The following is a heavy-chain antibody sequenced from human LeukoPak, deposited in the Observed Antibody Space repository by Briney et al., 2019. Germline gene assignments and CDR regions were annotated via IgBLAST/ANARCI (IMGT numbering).Heavy chain of an antibody. CDR3: AKLGYYYDSSVSP. D-gene: IGHD3-22*01. Sequence: PGGSLRLSCAASGFTFSSYGMHWVRQAPGKGLEWVAFIRYDGSNKYYADSVKGRFTISRDNSKNTLYLQMNSLRAEDTAVYYCAKLGYYYDSSVSPWGQGTLVTVSS. V-gene: IGHV3-30*02. CDR1: GFTFSSYG. CDR2: IRYDGSNK. J-gene: IGHJ5*02.